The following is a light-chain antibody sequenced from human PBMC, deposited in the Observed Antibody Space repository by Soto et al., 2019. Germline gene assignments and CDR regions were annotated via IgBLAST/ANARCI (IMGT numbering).Light chain of an antibody. CDR3: QHRSNWPRT. Sequence: LVLTQSPATLSLSPGDTATLSCRASQSVSRYLAWYQQKPGQAPRLLIYDASNRATGIPARFSGSGSGTDFTLTIGSLEPEDFAVYYCQHRSNWPRTFGQGTQVEIK. CDR2: DAS. CDR1: QSVSRY. J-gene: IGKJ2*01. V-gene: IGKV3-11*01.